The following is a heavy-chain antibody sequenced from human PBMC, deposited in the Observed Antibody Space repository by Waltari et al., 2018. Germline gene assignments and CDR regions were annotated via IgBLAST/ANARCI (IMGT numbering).Heavy chain of an antibody. CDR3: VTDPYHTTGISYSQTLAY. V-gene: IGHV3-30*03. Sequence: VNLVESGGGVVQPGKSPRLSCAASGFIFSNYAMHWVRQAPGKGLEWVALINDDGRDKFYADSVKGRFTISRDNSNNTLFLLMDSPRPEDTAMYYCVTDPYHTTGISYSQTLAYWGQGTLVTVSS. CDR2: INDDGRDK. J-gene: IGHJ4*02. CDR1: GFIFSNYA. D-gene: IGHD2-8*01.